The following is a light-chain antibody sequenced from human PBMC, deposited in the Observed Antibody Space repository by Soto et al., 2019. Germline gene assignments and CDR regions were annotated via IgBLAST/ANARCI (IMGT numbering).Light chain of an antibody. Sequence: ILMTQSPATLSVSPGERATLSCRASQSVSNNLAWYQQKPGQAPRLLIYDASTRATGIPARFSGSGSGTEFTITIRGLQSEDFAVYCCQQYNNWPPWTFGQGTKVEIK. V-gene: IGKV3-15*01. CDR2: DAS. CDR1: QSVSNN. J-gene: IGKJ1*01. CDR3: QQYNNWPPWT.